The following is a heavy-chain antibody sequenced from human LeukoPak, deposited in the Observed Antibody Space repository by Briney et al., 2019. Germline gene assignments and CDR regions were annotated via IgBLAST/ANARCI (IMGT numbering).Heavy chain of an antibody. Sequence: GSLRLSCAASGFTYGNYLMHWVRQAPGKGLVWVSRISPDGRSTNYADFVKGRFTVSRDNAMNTVYLQMNSLRTEDTAVYYCVRGASGGHYVIDYWGQGTLVTVSS. CDR3: VRGASGGHYVIDY. CDR1: GFTYGNYL. CDR2: ISPDGRST. V-gene: IGHV3-74*01. J-gene: IGHJ4*02. D-gene: IGHD1-26*01.